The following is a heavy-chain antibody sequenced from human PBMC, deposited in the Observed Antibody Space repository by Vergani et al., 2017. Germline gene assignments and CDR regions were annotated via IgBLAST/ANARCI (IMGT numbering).Heavy chain of an antibody. CDR2: IYSGGST. D-gene: IGHD7-27*01. Sequence: EVQLLESGGGLVQPGGSLRLSCAASGFTFSSYAMSWVRQAPGKGLEWVSVIYSGGSTYYADSVKGRFTISRHNSKNTLYLQMNSLRAEDTAVYYCARIAPSLGLHAFDIGGQGTMVTVSS. CDR1: GFTFSSYA. CDR3: ARIAPSLGLHAFDI. J-gene: IGHJ3*02. V-gene: IGHV3-53*04.